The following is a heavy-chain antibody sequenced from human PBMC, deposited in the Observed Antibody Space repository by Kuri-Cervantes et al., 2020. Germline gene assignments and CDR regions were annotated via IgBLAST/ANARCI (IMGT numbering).Heavy chain of an antibody. CDR3: VRPILTGAYYFDY. Sequence: GESLKISCAVSGFNFSSYSLNWVRQAPGKGLEWVSSISSRSSYIYYADSVKGRFTISRGNSKNTVYLQMTGLSVDDTAVYYCVRPILTGAYYFDYWGQGTLVTVSS. CDR2: ISSRSSYI. CDR1: GFNFSSYS. D-gene: IGHD3-10*01. V-gene: IGHV3-21*01. J-gene: IGHJ4*02.